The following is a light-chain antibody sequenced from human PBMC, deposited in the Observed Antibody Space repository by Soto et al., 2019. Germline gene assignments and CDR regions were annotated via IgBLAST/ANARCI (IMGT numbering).Light chain of an antibody. CDR2: GDN. J-gene: IGLJ3*02. CDR3: QSYDTSLSGRV. V-gene: IGLV1-40*01. CDR1: SSNIGADSA. Sequence: SVLTQPPSVSGAPGQRVIISCTGSSSNIGADSAVHWYQQLPGKAPKLLIYGDNNRPSGVPDRFSGSKSGTSASLAITGLQAEDEADYYCQSYDTSLSGRVFGGGTKLTVL.